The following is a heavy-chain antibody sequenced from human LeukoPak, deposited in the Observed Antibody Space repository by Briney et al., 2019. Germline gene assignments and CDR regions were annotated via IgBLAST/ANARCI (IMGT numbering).Heavy chain of an antibody. D-gene: IGHD2-21*02. J-gene: IGHJ5*02. CDR3: ARTLTLPNWFDP. Sequence: ASLKVSCTASGYTFTSYYLHWGRQAPGQGLEWMGIINPSGGSTSYAQKFQGRVTMTRDTSTSTVYMELSSLRSEDTAVYYCARTLTLPNWFDPWGQGTLVTVSS. CDR1: GYTFTSYY. CDR2: INPSGGST. V-gene: IGHV1-46*01.